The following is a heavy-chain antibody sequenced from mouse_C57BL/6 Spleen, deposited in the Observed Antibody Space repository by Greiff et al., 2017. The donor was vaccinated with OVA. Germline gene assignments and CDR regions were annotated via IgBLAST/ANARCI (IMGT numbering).Heavy chain of an antibody. J-gene: IGHJ1*03. CDR3: ARHGDYYGSSSSYFEV. V-gene: IGHV1-62-2*01. CDR2: FYPGSGSI. CDR1: GYTFTEYT. Sequence: QVQLQQSGAELVKPGASVTLSCKASGYTFTEYTIHWVQQRSGRGLEWLGWFYPGSGSIKYNEKFKDKATLTADKSSSTVYMVLSRLTSEDSAVYFCARHGDYYGSSSSYFEVWGTGTTGTVSS. D-gene: IGHD1-1*01.